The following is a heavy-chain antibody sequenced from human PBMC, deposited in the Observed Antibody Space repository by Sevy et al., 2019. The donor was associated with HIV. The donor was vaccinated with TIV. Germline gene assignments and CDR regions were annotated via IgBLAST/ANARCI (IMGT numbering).Heavy chain of an antibody. J-gene: IGHJ6*02. CDR1: GFTFSSYG. CDR2: ISYDGSNK. CDR3: AKGGIAVAGYYYYGMDV. D-gene: IGHD6-19*01. V-gene: IGHV3-30*18. Sequence: LSLTCAASGFTFSSYGMHWVRQAPGKGLEWVAVISYDGSNKYYADSVKGRFTISRDNSKSTLYLQMNSLRAEDTAVYYCAKGGIAVAGYYYYGMDVWGQGTTVTVSS.